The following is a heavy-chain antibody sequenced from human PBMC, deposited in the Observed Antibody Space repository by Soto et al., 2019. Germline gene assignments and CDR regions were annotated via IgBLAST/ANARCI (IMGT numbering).Heavy chain of an antibody. V-gene: IGHV1-18*01. CDR1: GYTFTSYG. D-gene: IGHD5-12*01. CDR2: ISAYNGNT. J-gene: IGHJ6*02. Sequence: QVQLVQSGAEVKKPGASVKVSCKASGYTFTSYGISWVRQAHGQGLEWMGWISAYNGNTNYAQKLQGRVTMTTDTSTSTAYMELRSPSTDETAVYYCARDREVTTIRYWYYYGMDVWGQGTTVTVSS. CDR3: ARDREVTTIRYWYYYGMDV.